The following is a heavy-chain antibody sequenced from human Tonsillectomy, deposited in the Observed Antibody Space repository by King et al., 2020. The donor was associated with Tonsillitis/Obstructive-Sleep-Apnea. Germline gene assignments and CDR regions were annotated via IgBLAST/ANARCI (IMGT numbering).Heavy chain of an antibody. CDR1: GGSFSGYY. V-gene: IGHV4-34*01. CDR3: ARRPYYDFWSGSCTIIYHYYYMDV. CDR2: INHSGST. Sequence: VQLQQWGAGLLKPSETLSLTCAVYGGSFSGYYWSWIRQPPGKGLEWIGEINHSGSTNYNPSLKSRVTISVDTSKNQFSLKLSSVTAADTALYYCARRPYYDFWSGSCTIIYHYYYMDVWGKGTTVTVSS. D-gene: IGHD3-3*01. J-gene: IGHJ6*03.